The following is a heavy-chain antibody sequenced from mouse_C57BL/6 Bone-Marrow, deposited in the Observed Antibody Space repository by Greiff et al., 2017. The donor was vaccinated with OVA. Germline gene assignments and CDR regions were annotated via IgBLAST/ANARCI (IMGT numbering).Heavy chain of an antibody. CDR1: GYTFTSYW. CDR3: ARRFHYYGSSYGWYFDV. CDR2: IYPSDSET. J-gene: IGHJ1*03. Sequence: QVQLQQPGAELVRPGSSVKLSCKASGYTFTSYWMDWVKQRPGQGLEWIGNIYPSDSETHYNQKFKDKATLTVDKSSSTAYMQLSSLTSEDSAVYYCARRFHYYGSSYGWYFDVRGTGTTVTVSS. D-gene: IGHD1-1*01. V-gene: IGHV1-61*01.